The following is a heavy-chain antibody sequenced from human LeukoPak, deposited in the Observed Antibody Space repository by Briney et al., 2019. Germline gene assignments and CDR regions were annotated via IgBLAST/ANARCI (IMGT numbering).Heavy chain of an antibody. Sequence: GGSLRLSCAASGFTFSSNYMSWVRQAPGKGLEWVSVIYSGGSTYYADSVKGRFTISRDNSKNTLYLQMNSLRAEDTAVYYCARQRGYSYGYNFDYWGQGTLVTLSS. V-gene: IGHV3-66*04. CDR2: IYSGGST. D-gene: IGHD5-18*01. J-gene: IGHJ4*02. CDR1: GFTFSSNY. CDR3: ARQRGYSYGYNFDY.